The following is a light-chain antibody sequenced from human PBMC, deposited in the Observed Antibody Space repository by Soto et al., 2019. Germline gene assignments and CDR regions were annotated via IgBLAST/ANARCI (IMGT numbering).Light chain of an antibody. CDR2: GAS. Sequence: EVVLTQSPGTLSLSPGERATLSCRASQNVYINSLAWYQQKPGQPPRLLIYGASTRAAAIPDRFSGSGSGADFALSIDGLEPEDFAVFYCQQYGASPFTFGPGT. CDR1: QNVYINS. CDR3: QQYGASPFT. J-gene: IGKJ3*01. V-gene: IGKV3-20*01.